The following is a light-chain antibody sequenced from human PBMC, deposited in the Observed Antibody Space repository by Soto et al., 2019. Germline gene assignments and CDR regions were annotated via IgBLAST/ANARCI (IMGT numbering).Light chain of an antibody. CDR1: QAIRNY. J-gene: IGKJ2*01. V-gene: IGKV1-17*01. CDR2: VAS. CDR3: LQHNTYPYT. Sequence: IQMTQSPSSLSPSAGEPVPVTSRAVQAIRNYQNWFQQKPGKAPKRLISVASTLQSGVPSRFSGSGAGTEFTLTISSLQPEDSATYYCLQHNTYPYTFGQGTKLEIK.